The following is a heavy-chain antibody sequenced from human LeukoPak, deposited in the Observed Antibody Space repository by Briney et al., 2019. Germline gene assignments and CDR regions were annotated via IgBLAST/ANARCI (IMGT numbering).Heavy chain of an antibody. CDR2: IYTSETT. Sequence: PSETLSLTCTVSGGSISTYFWSWIRQPAGKGLEWIGRIYTSETTNYNPSLKSRVTISVDTSKNQFSLRLSSVTAADTAVYFCARDLSGSLYFDYWGQGVLVTVSS. D-gene: IGHD3-10*01. J-gene: IGHJ4*02. V-gene: IGHV4-4*07. CDR1: GGSISTYF. CDR3: ARDLSGSLYFDY.